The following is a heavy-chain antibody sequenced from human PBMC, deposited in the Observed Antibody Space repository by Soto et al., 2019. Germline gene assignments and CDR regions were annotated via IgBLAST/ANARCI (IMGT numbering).Heavy chain of an antibody. V-gene: IGHV3-11*01. CDR2: ISSSGSTI. D-gene: IGHD2-2*01. Sequence: PGGSLRLSCAASGFTFSDYYVSWIRQAPGKGLEWVSYISSSGSTIYYADSVKGRFTISRDNAKNSLYLQMNSLRAEDTAVYYCARSMGGVPAAIDYYYGMDVWGQGTTVTVSS. CDR1: GFTFSDYY. J-gene: IGHJ6*02. CDR3: ARSMGGVPAAIDYYYGMDV.